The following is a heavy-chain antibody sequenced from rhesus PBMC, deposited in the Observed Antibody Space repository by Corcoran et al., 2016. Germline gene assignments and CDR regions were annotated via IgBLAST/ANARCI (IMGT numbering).Heavy chain of an antibody. CDR3: ARDRRIAAAGTGFDY. J-gene: IGHJ4*01. D-gene: IGHD6-31*01. V-gene: IGHV4-173*01. Sequence: QLQLQELGPGLVKPSETLSLTCAVSGGSISSNYWSWIRQPPGKGLEWIGLISGSGGSTDYNPSLKSRVTISTDTSKNQFSLKLSSVTAADTAVYYCARDRRIAAAGTGFDYWGQGVLVTVSS. CDR1: GGSISSNY. CDR2: ISGSGGST.